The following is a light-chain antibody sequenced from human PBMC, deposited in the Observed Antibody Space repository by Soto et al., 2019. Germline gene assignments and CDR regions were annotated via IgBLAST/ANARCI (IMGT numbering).Light chain of an antibody. CDR2: KAS. J-gene: IGKJ5*01. V-gene: IGKV1-5*03. Sequence: DIQMTQSPSTLSGSVGDRVTISFRGSQTISSWLAWYQQKPGKAPKLLIYKASSLESGVPSRFSGSGSGTEFTLTTSSLQPDDFAVYYCQQRQYWPPITFGQGTRLEIK. CDR1: QTISSW. CDR3: QQRQYWPPIT.